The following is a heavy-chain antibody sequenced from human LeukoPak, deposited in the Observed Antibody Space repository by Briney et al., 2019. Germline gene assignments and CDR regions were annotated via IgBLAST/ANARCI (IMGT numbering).Heavy chain of an antibody. Sequence: SGRSLRLSCAASGFILSSYGMHCVRHAPPKGLGWVALIWYDGSNKYYADSVKGRFTVSRDNSKNTLFLQMNSLRAEDTAVYYCARDGYQPLDYWGQGNLVTVSS. CDR3: ARDGYQPLDY. CDR1: GFILSSYG. J-gene: IGHJ4*02. CDR2: IWYDGSNK. D-gene: IGHD6-13*01. V-gene: IGHV3-33*01.